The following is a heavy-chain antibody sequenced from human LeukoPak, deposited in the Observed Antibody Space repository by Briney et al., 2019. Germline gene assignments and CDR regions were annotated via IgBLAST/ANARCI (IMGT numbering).Heavy chain of an antibody. Sequence: GGSLRLSCAASGFTFIKYAMSWVRQAPGKGLEWVAAISGSGGSTYYADSVKGRFTISRDNSKNTLYLQMNSLRAEDTATYYCAKGTTYYDVLTGYGYPYYFGYWGQGTLVTVSS. CDR3: AKGTTYYDVLTGYGYPYYFGY. J-gene: IGHJ4*02. CDR1: GFTFIKYA. V-gene: IGHV3-23*01. D-gene: IGHD3-9*01. CDR2: ISGSGGST.